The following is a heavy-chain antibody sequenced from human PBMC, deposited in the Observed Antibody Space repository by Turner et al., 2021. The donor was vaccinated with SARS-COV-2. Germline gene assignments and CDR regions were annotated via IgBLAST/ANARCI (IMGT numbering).Heavy chain of an antibody. V-gene: IGHV3-30-3*01. CDR3: ARDLRRYATAAFDV. CDR1: GFTLNNYA. CDR2: KSYDGANT. D-gene: IGHD3-9*01. J-gene: IGHJ3*01. Sequence: QVQLVESGGGVVLPGRSLRLSCAASGFTLNNYAFHWVRQAPGKGLEWLPAKSYDGANTYFADSLKGRFTISRDNSKNTVYLQMNSLRPEDTAVYYCARDLRRYATAAFDVWGQGTMVSVSS.